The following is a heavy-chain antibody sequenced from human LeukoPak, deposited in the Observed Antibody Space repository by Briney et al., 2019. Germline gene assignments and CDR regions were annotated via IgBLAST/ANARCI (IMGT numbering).Heavy chain of an antibody. CDR2: IYYSGST. D-gene: IGHD5-12*01. CDR1: GGSISSYY. V-gene: IGHV4-59*01. J-gene: IGHJ4*02. Sequence: SETLSLTCTVSGGSISSYYWSWIRQPPGKGLEWIGYIYYSGSTNYNPSLKSRVTMSVDTSKNQISLNLSSVTAADTAVYYCARWLLPLSDWGQGTLVTVSS. CDR3: ARWLLPLSD.